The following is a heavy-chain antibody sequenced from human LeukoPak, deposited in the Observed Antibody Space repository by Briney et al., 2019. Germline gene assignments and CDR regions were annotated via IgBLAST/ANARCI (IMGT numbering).Heavy chain of an antibody. CDR1: AFTFSTTW. CDR3: ASSQQLAY. V-gene: IGHV3-74*01. D-gene: IGHD6-13*01. J-gene: IGHJ4*02. CDR2: IISDGSFT. Sequence: GGSLRLSCAASAFTFSTTWMHWVPQAPGKGLVWVSRIISDGSFTTYADSVKGRFTISRDNAKNILYLQMNSLRDEDTAVYYCASSQQLAYWGQGTLVTVSS.